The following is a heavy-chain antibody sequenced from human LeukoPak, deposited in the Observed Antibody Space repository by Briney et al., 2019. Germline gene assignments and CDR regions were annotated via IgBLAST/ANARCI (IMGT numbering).Heavy chain of an antibody. CDR1: GGSISSSSYY. J-gene: IGHJ5*02. CDR2: IYYSGST. CDR3: ARHSSGAPQYYDFWSGYYTGSWFDP. V-gene: IGHV4-39*01. D-gene: IGHD3-3*01. Sequence: SETLSLTCTVSGGSISSSSYYRGWIRQPPGKGLEWIGSIYYSGSTYYNPSLKSRVTISVDTSKNQFSLKLSSVTAADTAVYYCARHSSGAPQYYDFWSGYYTGSWFDPWGQGTLVTVSS.